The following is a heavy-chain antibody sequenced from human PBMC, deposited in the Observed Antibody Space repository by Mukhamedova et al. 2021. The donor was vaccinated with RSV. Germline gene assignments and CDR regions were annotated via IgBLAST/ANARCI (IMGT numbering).Heavy chain of an antibody. V-gene: IGHV3-23*01. CDR2: ISGSGDST. CDR1: SNA. Sequence: SNAMAWVRQAPGKGLEWVSIISGSGDSTYYASSVKGRFTISRDNSKDTLFLQMDSLRADDTAIYYCAKRGAFCSSVTCHNGDY. D-gene: IGHD2-2*02. J-gene: IGHJ4*01. CDR3: AKRGAFCSSVTCHNGDY.